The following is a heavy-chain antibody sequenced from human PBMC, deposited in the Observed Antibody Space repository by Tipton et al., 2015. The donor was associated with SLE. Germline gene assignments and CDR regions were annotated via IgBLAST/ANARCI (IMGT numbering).Heavy chain of an antibody. CDR1: GGSITNHY. D-gene: IGHD6-6*01. J-gene: IGHJ3*02. CDR3: ARDPVAARDAFDI. CDR2: IHYSGTT. Sequence: TLSLTCTVSGGSITNHYWNWIRQPPGKGLEWIGYIHYSGTTHDNPSLKSRVTMSVDMSKNQFSLRLTSVTAADTAVYYCARDPVAARDAFDIWGQGTMVTVSS. V-gene: IGHV4-59*11.